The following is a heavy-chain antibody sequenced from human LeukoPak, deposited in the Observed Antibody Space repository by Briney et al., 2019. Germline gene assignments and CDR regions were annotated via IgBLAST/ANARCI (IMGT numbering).Heavy chain of an antibody. CDR2: VTGSGDST. V-gene: IGHV3-23*01. Sequence: GGSLRLSCAASGFTFSSYAMSWVRQAPGKGLEWVSVVTGSGDSTYHADSVKGRFTISRDNYKNTIYLQMNSLRAEDTAVYYCAKGFYYGSGSQRYLDYWGQGTLVTVSS. CDR3: AKGFYYGSGSQRYLDY. D-gene: IGHD3-10*01. J-gene: IGHJ4*02. CDR1: GFTFSSYA.